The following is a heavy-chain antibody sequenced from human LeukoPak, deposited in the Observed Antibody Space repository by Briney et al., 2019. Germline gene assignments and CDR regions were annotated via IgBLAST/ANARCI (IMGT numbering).Heavy chain of an antibody. Sequence: SETLSLTCTVSGGSISSSSYYWGWIRQPPGKGLEWIGSIYYSGSTYYNPSLKSRATISVDTSKNQFSLKLSSVTAADTAVYYCARVTYSSSSQGVDYWGQGTLVTVSS. V-gene: IGHV4-39*07. CDR1: GGSISSSSYY. CDR2: IYYSGST. J-gene: IGHJ4*02. CDR3: ARVTYSSSSQGVDY. D-gene: IGHD6-6*01.